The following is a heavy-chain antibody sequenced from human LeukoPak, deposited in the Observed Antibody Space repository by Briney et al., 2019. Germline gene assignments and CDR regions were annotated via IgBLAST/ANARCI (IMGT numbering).Heavy chain of an antibody. CDR3: ARDPPYSNPSPDAFDI. D-gene: IGHD4-11*01. V-gene: IGHV7-4-1*02. CDR2: INTNTGNP. Sequence: ASVKVSCKASGYTFTSYAMNWVRQAPGQGLEWMGWINTNTGNPTYAQGFTGRFVFSLDTSVSTAYLQISSLKAEDTAVYYCARDPPYSNPSPDAFDIWGQGTMVTVSS. J-gene: IGHJ3*02. CDR1: GYTFTSYA.